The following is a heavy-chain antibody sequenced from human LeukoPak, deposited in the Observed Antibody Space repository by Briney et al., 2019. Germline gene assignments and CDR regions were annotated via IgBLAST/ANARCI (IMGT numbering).Heavy chain of an antibody. CDR1: GFTFSNTW. Sequence: GGSLRLSCAASGFTFSNTWMSWGRQAPGKGLEWVGRIKSKTDGGTTDYAALVEGRFTISRDDSKNTLYLQMNSLKTEDTAVYYCTTGLVDQNDYWGQGALVTVSS. J-gene: IGHJ4*02. D-gene: IGHD6-6*01. CDR2: IKSKTDGGTT. CDR3: TTGLVDQNDY. V-gene: IGHV3-15*01.